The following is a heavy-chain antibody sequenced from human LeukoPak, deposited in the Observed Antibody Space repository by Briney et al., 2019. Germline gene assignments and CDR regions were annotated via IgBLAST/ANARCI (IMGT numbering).Heavy chain of an antibody. J-gene: IGHJ4*02. V-gene: IGHV3-23*01. Sequence: GGSLRLSCAASGFTFSIYAMSWVRQAPGKGLEWVSAIGDTTYYADSVEGRFTISRDNSKNTLYLQMNSLRAEDAAIYYCAKAFAYVGANFFDYWGQGTLVTVSS. CDR1: GFTFSIYA. CDR3: AKAFAYVGANFFDY. CDR2: IGDTT. D-gene: IGHD1-26*01.